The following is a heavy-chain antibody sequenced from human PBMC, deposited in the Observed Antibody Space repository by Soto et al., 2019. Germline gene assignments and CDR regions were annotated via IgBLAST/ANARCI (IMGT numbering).Heavy chain of an antibody. CDR3: ARGRDILTGYLDY. Sequence: TSETLSLTCTVSGGSIGSGGYYWSWIRQHPGKGLEWIGYIYYSGSTYYNPPLKSRVTISVDTSKNQFSLKLSSVTAADTAVYYCARGRDILTGYLDYWGQGALVTVSS. J-gene: IGHJ4*02. CDR2: IYYSGST. D-gene: IGHD3-9*01. CDR1: GGSIGSGGYY. V-gene: IGHV4-31*03.